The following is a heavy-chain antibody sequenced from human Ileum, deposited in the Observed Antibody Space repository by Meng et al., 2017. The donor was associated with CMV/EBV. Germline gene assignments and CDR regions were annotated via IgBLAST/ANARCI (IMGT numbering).Heavy chain of an antibody. V-gene: IGHV4-34*01. Sequence: VLPQLGGAGLLKPSETLSLTCEFYDASFSDFYWGWTRHLPGKGLEWIGEIHPSGSTHYNPSLESRVSISVHMSNNQFSLKVSSVTAADTAVYYCARGQDNHKGGVHWGQGTLVTVSS. CDR3: ARGQDNHKGGVH. J-gene: IGHJ4*02. CDR1: DASFSDFY. D-gene: IGHD1-14*01. CDR2: IHPSGST.